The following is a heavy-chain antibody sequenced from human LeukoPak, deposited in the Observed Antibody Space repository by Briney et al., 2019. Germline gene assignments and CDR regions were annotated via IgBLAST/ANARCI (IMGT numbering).Heavy chain of an antibody. CDR1: GGSISSYY. CDR2: IYYSGST. J-gene: IGHJ4*02. CDR3: ARVVAAAGEIHFDY. Sequence: SGTLSLTCTVSGGSISSYYWSWIRQPPGKGLEWIGYIYYSGSTNYNPSLKSRVTISVDTSKNQFSLKLSSVTAADTAVYYCARVVAAAGEIHFDYWGQGTLVTVSS. D-gene: IGHD6-13*01. V-gene: IGHV4-59*01.